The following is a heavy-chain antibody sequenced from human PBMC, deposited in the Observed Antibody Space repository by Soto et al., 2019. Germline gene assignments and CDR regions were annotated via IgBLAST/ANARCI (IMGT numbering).Heavy chain of an antibody. Sequence: GGSLRLSCAASGFTFSSYWMSWVRQAPGKGLEWVANIKQDGSEKYYVDSVKGRFTISRDNAKNSLYLQMNSLRAEDTAVYYCARVTSRRGNGMDVWGQGTTVTVSS. CDR1: GFTFSSYW. D-gene: IGHD3-16*01. V-gene: IGHV3-7*05. J-gene: IGHJ6*02. CDR2: IKQDGSEK. CDR3: ARVTSRRGNGMDV.